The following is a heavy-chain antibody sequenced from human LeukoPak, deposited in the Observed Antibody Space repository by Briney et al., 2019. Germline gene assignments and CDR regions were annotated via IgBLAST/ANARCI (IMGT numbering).Heavy chain of an antibody. J-gene: IGHJ6*03. CDR1: GFTFNNYI. CDR2: ISRSGSTK. CDR3: ARVLRYCSGGNCYSGGLGYMDV. Sequence: GGSLRLSCAASGFTFNNYIMNWVRQAPGKGLEWVSSISRSGSTKYYADSVKGRFTISRDNAKNSLFLQMNSLRAEDTAVYYCARVLRYCSGGNCYSGGLGYMDVWGKGTTVTISS. V-gene: IGHV3-48*04. D-gene: IGHD2-15*01.